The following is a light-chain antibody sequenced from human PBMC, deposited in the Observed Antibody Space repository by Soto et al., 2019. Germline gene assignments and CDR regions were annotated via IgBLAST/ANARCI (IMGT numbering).Light chain of an antibody. J-gene: IGKJ3*01. CDR3: HQYGSSPFT. CDR2: AAS. V-gene: IGKV3-20*01. CDR1: QSVSSSY. Sequence: EIVLTQSPGTLSLSPGERATLFCRASQSVSSSYLAWYQQKPGQAPRLLIYAASSRATDIPDRFSGSESGTDFTLTINRLEPEDFAVYYCHQYGSSPFTFGPGTNVDI.